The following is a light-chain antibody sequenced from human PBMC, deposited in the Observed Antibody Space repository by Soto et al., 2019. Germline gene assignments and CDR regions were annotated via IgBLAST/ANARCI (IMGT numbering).Light chain of an antibody. CDR2: VAS. CDR3: QQSFSTPQT. J-gene: IGKJ4*01. V-gene: IGKV1-39*01. CDR1: QSINIY. Sequence: DIQMTQSPSSLSASVGDSVTITCRASQSINIYLSWYQQKPGKAPKLLINVASTLQGGVPSRFSGSGSGTEFTLAISSLQHEDSATYYCQQSFSTPQTFGGGTRVEV.